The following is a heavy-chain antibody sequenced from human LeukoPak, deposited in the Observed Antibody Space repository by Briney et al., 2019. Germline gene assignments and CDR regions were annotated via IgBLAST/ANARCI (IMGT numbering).Heavy chain of an antibody. CDR3: ARDTGFPFFDY. V-gene: IGHV1-2*02. CDR1: GYTFTGYY. CDR2: INPNYGGT. J-gene: IGHJ4*02. Sequence: ASVKVSCKTSGYTFTGYYLHWVRQAPGQGPEWMGWINPNYGGTKYAPKFQGRVTMTRDTSITTAYMELSRLTSDDTAVYDCARDTGFPFFDYWGQGSLVTVSS.